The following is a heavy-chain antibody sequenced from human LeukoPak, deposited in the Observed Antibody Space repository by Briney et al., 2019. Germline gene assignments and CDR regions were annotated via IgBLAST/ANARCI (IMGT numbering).Heavy chain of an antibody. D-gene: IGHD2-21*02. J-gene: IGHJ4*02. V-gene: IGHV3-30*03. Sequence: GGSLRLSCAASGFTFSSHGMHWVRQAPGKGLEWVAVIPYDGSDKYYADSVQGRFTISRDSSKNTLYLQMNSLRAEDTAVYYCTRGVVVTAIRKVDYWGQGTLVTVSS. CDR3: TRGVVVTAIRKVDY. CDR1: GFTFSSHG. CDR2: IPYDGSDK.